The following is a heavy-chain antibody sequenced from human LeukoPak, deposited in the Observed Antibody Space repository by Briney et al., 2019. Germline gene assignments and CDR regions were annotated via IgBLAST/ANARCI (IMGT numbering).Heavy chain of an antibody. D-gene: IGHD6-19*01. CDR1: GFTFSSYG. CDR3: VRESAYDSGWVTRWFDP. Sequence: GSLRLSCAASGFTFSSYGMHWVRQAPGKGLEWIGKINHSGTTNYNPSLKSRVTMSVDTSKHQFSLQLNSVTPEDTAIYYCVRESAYDSGWVTRWFDPWGLGTLVTVSS. V-gene: IGHV4-34*01. J-gene: IGHJ5*02. CDR2: INHSGTT.